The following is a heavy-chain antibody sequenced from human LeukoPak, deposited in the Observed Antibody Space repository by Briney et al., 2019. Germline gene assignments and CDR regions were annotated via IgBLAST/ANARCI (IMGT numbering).Heavy chain of an antibody. D-gene: IGHD3-3*01. Sequence: GGSLRLSCAASGFTFSNYAMSWVRQAPGKGLEWVSAISGSGGSTYYADSVKGRFTISRDNSKNTLYLQMNSLRAEDTAVYYCARAASDFWSGYYTEAYYYYYMDVWGKGTTVTVSS. CDR1: GFTFSNYA. CDR2: ISGSGGST. J-gene: IGHJ6*03. V-gene: IGHV3-23*01. CDR3: ARAASDFWSGYYTEAYYYYYMDV.